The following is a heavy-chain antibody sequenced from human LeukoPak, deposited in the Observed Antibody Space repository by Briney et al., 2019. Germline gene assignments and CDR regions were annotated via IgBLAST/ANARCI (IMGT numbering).Heavy chain of an antibody. V-gene: IGHV4-34*01. Sequence: SETLSLTCAVYGGSFSGYYWSWIRQPPGKGLEWIGEINHSGSTNYNPSLKSRVTISVDTSKNQFSLKLSSVTAADTAVYYCARAHSGYDTDWGQGTLVTVSS. CDR1: GGSFSGYY. CDR2: INHSGST. CDR3: ARAHSGYDTD. D-gene: IGHD5-12*01. J-gene: IGHJ4*02.